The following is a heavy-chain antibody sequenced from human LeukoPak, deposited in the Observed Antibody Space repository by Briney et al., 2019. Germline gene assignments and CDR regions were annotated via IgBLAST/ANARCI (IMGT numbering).Heavy chain of an antibody. CDR3: ARDDAVTTFFAMGAFGI. V-gene: IGHV4-31*03. D-gene: IGHD4-17*01. Sequence: PSQTLSLTCTVSGGSISSGGYYWSWIRQHPGKGLEWIGYIYYSGSTYYNPSLKSRVTISVDTSKNQFSLKLSSVTAADTAVYYCARDDAVTTFFAMGAFGIWGQGTMVTVSS. J-gene: IGHJ3*02. CDR1: GGSISSGGYY. CDR2: IYYSGST.